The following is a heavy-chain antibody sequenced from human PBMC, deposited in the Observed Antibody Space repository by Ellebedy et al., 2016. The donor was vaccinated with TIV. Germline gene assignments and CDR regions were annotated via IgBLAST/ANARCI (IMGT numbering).Heavy chain of an antibody. CDR3: ARDSDYLAGYYYGMDV. V-gene: IGHV3-33*01. D-gene: IGHD2/OR15-2a*01. Sequence: GESLKISCAASGFTFSSHGMHWVRQAPGKGLEWVAVIWYDGSNKYYADSVKGRFTISRDNSKHTRYLQMNSLRAEDTAVYYCARDSDYLAGYYYGMDVWGQGTTVTVSS. J-gene: IGHJ6*02. CDR2: IWYDGSNK. CDR1: GFTFSSHG.